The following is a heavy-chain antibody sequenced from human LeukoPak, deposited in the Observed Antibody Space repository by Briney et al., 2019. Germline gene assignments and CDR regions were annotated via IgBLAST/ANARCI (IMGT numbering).Heavy chain of an antibody. D-gene: IGHD1-7*01. CDR1: GYTFTGYY. Sequence: ASVKVSCKASGYTFTGYYMHWVRQAPGQGLEWMGWINPNSGGTNYAQKFQGRVTMTRDTSISTAYMELSRLRSDDTAVYYCATDRTTRGTYYYYYYMDVWGKGTTVTVSS. J-gene: IGHJ6*03. V-gene: IGHV1-2*02. CDR2: INPNSGGT. CDR3: ATDRTTRGTYYYYYYMDV.